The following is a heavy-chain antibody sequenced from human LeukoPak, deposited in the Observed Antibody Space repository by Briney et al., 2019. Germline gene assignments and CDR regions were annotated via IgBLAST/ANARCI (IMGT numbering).Heavy chain of an antibody. J-gene: IGHJ4*02. CDR1: GFTFSSYN. D-gene: IGHD5-12*01. V-gene: IGHV3-48*02. CDR3: ARGGYNGYDCDY. CDR2: ITSSSSTV. Sequence: GGSLRLSCAASGFTFSSYNMNWVRQAPGKGLEWVSYITSSSSTVYYADSVKGRFTISRDNAKNSLYLQMSSLRDEDAAVYYCARGGYNGYDCDYWGQGTLVTVSS.